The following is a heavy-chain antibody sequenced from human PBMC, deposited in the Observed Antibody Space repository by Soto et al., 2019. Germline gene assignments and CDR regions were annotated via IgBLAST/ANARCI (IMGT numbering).Heavy chain of an antibody. V-gene: IGHV3-30*18. CDR1: GFTFSSYG. D-gene: IGHD1-26*01. CDR3: AKSPSGSDPHFDY. J-gene: IGHJ4*02. CDR2: ISYDGSNK. Sequence: QVQLVESGGGVVQPGRSLRLSCAASGFTFSSYGMHWVRQAPGKGLEWVAVISYDGSNKYYADSVKGRFTISRDISKNTLYLQMNSLRAEDTAVYYCAKSPSGSDPHFDYWGQGTLVTVSS.